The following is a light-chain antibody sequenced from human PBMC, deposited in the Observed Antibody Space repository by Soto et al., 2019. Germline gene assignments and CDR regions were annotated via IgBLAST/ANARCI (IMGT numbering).Light chain of an antibody. CDR2: DVS. Sequence: SSPAQPAPPSGSSWQSIPLFRPGNRSDVGGYNYVSWYQQHPGKAPKLMIYDVSNRPSGVSNRFSGSKSGNTASLTISGLQAEDEADYYCSSYTSSSNYVFGTGTKVTVL. CDR3: SSYTSSSNYV. J-gene: IGLJ1*01. CDR1: RSDVGGYNY. V-gene: IGLV2-14*01.